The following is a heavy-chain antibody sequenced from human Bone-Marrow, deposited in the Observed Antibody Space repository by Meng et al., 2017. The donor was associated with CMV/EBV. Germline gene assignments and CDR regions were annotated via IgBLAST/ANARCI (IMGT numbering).Heavy chain of an antibody. CDR3: ARGRGRYVAARSHNWFDP. V-gene: IGHV4-34*01. J-gene: IGHJ5*02. CDR2: IYHSGNT. CDR1: SFSCYY. Sequence: SFSCYYWSWLRQPPGKGLEWIGEIYHSGNTNYTPSLESRVTISVDTSKDHFSLKLRSVTAADTAVYYCARGRGRYVAARSHNWFDPWGQGTLVTVSS. D-gene: IGHD6-6*01.